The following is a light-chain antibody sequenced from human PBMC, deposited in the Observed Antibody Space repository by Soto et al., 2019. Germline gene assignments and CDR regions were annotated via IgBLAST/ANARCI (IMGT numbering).Light chain of an antibody. Sequence: QSVLTQPPSVSGAPGQRVTISCTGTSSNIGAGYDGPWYQQLPGTAPKLLIYGNDNRPSGVPDRFSGSKSGTSASLAVTGLQAEDEADYYCQSYDSSLSGYVFGTGTKLTVL. CDR1: SSNIGAGYD. J-gene: IGLJ1*01. CDR2: GND. CDR3: QSYDSSLSGYV. V-gene: IGLV1-40*01.